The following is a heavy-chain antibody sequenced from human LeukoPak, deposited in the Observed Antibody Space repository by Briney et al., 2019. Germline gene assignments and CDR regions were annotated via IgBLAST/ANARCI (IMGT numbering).Heavy chain of an antibody. CDR2: INWNGGST. Sequence: GGSLRLSCAASGFTFDDYGMNWVRQAPGKGLEWVSGINWNGGSTGYADSVKGRFTISRDNAKNSLYLQMNSLRAEDTALYYCARLHRIAVAGRIQNWGQGTLVTVSS. CDR1: GFTFDDYG. V-gene: IGHV3-20*04. CDR3: ARLHRIAVAGRIQN. D-gene: IGHD6-19*01. J-gene: IGHJ4*02.